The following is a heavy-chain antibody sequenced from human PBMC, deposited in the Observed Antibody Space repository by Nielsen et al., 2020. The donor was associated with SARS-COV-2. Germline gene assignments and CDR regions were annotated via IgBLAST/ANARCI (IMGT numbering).Heavy chain of an antibody. J-gene: IGHJ6*02. Sequence: SETLSLPCAVYGGSFSGYSWSWIRQPPGKGLEWIGEINHSGSTNYNPSLKSRVTISVDTSKNQFSLKLSSVTAADTAVYYCARLIAAASYYYYYGMDVWGQGTTVTVSS. CDR1: GGSFSGYS. CDR3: ARLIAAASYYYYYGMDV. CDR2: INHSGST. V-gene: IGHV4-34*01. D-gene: IGHD6-13*01.